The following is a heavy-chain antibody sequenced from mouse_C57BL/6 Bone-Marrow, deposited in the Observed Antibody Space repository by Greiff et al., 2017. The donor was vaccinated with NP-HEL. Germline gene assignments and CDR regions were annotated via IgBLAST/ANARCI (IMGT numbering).Heavy chain of an antibody. D-gene: IGHD2-3*01. CDR3: ARGGYYAWFAY. J-gene: IGHJ3*01. CDR2: IHPNSGST. CDR1: GYTFTSYW. V-gene: IGHV1-64*01. Sequence: VQLQQPGAELVKPGASVKLSCKASGYTFTSYWMPWVKQRPGQGLEWIGMIHPNSGSTNYNEKFKSKATLTVDKSSSTAYMQLSSLTSEDSAVYYCARGGYYAWFAYWGQGTLVTVSA.